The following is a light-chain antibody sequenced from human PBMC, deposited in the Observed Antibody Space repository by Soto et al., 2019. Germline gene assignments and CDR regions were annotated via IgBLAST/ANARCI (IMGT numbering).Light chain of an antibody. CDR2: GDT. J-gene: IGLJ3*02. CDR3: QSYDTSLSVWV. V-gene: IGLV1-40*01. Sequence: QSVLTQPPSVSGAPGQRVTISCTGSRSNIGAGYDVHWYQHLPGTVPKLLIYGDTVRPSGVPDRFSGSKSGTSASLAITGLQTEDEADYYCQSYDTSLSVWVFGGGTKVTVL. CDR1: RSNIGAGYD.